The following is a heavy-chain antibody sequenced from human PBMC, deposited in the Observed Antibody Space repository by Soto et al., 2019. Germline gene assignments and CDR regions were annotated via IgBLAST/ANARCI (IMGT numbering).Heavy chain of an antibody. J-gene: IGHJ6*03. D-gene: IGHD3-10*01. CDR3: ARDLHGSGSYPPRVYYYYYMDV. CDR1: GFTFSDYY. CDR2: ISSSGSTI. V-gene: IGHV3-11*01. Sequence: QVQLVESGGGLVKPGGSLRLSCAASGFTFSDYYMSWIRQAPGKGLEWVSYISSSGSTIYYADSVKGRFTISRDNAKNSLYLQINSLRAEDTAVYYCARDLHGSGSYPPRVYYYYYMDVWGNGTTVTVSS.